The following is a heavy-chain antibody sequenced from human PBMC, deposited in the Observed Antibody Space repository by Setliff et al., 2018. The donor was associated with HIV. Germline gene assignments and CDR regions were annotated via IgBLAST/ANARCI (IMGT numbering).Heavy chain of an antibody. CDR1: GYSFTSYW. CDR3: ASHDYYDSSVYYYRFDY. V-gene: IGHV5-10-1*01. CDR2: IDPSDSYT. D-gene: IGHD3-22*01. J-gene: IGHJ4*02. Sequence: GESLKISCKGSGYSFTSYWINWVRQMPGRGLEWMGRIDPSDSYTNYNPSFQGHVTISADKSISTAYLQWSSLKASDTAMYYCASHDYYDSSVYYYRFDYWGQGTLVTVSS.